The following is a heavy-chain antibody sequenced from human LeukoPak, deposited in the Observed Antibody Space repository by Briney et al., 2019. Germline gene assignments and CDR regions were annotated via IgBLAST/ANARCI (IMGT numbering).Heavy chain of an antibody. CDR3: ASTTPGYCSSTSCYAAFDI. J-gene: IGHJ3*02. CDR1: GGTFSSYA. D-gene: IGHD2-2*03. CDR2: IIPIFGTS. Sequence: SVKVSCKASGGTFSSYAISWVRQAPGQGLEWMGGIIPIFGTSNYAQKFQGRVTITADESTSTAYMELSSLRSEDTAVYYCASTTPGYCSSTSCYAAFDIWGQGTMVTVSS. V-gene: IGHV1-69*13.